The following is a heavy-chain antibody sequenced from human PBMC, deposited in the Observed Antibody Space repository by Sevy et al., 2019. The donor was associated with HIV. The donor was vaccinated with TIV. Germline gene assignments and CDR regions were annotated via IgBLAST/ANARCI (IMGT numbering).Heavy chain of an antibody. V-gene: IGHV1-2*02. J-gene: IGHJ4*02. CDR2: INGKSGDT. Sequence: ASVKVSCKASGYIFSDYHIHWARQAPGQRLEWMGWINGKSGDTEYAEKFQGRVTMSRDKSIRTAYMELTRLQSDDTAGYYCAKVGVGWSEFFDHWGQGTLVTVSS. CDR1: GYIFSDYH. D-gene: IGHD3-3*01. CDR3: AKVGVGWSEFFDH.